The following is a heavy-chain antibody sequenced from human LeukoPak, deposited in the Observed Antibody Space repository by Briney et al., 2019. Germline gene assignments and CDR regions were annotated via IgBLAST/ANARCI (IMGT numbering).Heavy chain of an antibody. J-gene: IGHJ4*02. D-gene: IGHD4-17*01. CDR1: GYTFTGYY. Sequence: ASVKVSCKASGYTFTGYYMHWVRQAPGQGLEWMGWINPNSGGTNYAQKFQGCVTMTRDTSISTAYMELSRLRSDDTAVYYCARGPPSPTVTTSWDFDYWRQGTLVTVSS. CDR2: INPNSGGT. V-gene: IGHV1-2*04. CDR3: ARGPPSPTVTTSWDFDY.